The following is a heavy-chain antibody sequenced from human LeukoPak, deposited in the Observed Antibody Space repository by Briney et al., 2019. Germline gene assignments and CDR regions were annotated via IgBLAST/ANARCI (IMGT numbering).Heavy chain of an antibody. J-gene: IGHJ4*02. D-gene: IGHD1-1*01. V-gene: IGHV3-23*01. CDR1: GFTFSSYA. CDR3: AKANWASNADAVW. CDR2: IRGGGDT. Sequence: PGGSLRLSCAAVGFTFSSYAMSWVRQSPARGLEWVSSIRGGGDTFYADSVKGRFTLSRDDSRNTVFLQLNNLRVEDTAIYYCAKANWASNADAVWWGQGTVVTVSS.